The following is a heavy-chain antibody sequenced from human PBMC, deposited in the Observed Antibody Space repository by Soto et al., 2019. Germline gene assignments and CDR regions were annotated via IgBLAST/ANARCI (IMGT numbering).Heavy chain of an antibody. D-gene: IGHD3-9*01. V-gene: IGHV3-73*02. CDR2: IRSKGNSNAT. J-gene: IGHJ6*02. CDR3: TPAPNYDMVTDHSYGMDV. CDR1: GFSFSGSC. Sequence: EVQLVESGGGLVQPGGSLKLSCAASGFSFSGSCMHWVRQASGKGLEWVGRIRSKGNSNATAYAASVKCRFIISRDDSRITAYLQMNCLKTEGTVVYYCTPAPNYDMVTDHSYGMDVWGQGTTVTVSS.